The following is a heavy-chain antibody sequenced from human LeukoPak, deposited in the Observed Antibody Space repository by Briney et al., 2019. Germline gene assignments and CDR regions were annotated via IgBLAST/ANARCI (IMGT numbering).Heavy chain of an antibody. D-gene: IGHD2-8*01. J-gene: IGHJ3*02. CDR2: ISSSTSYI. V-gene: IGHV3-21*01. Sequence: KSGGSLRLSCAASGFTFSSYSMNWVPQAPGKGLEWLSFISSSTSYISYADSVKGRFTISRDNAKSSLWLQMNSLRAEDTAVYYCARATNGRFDIWGQGTMVTVSS. CDR1: GFTFSSYS. CDR3: ARATNGRFDI.